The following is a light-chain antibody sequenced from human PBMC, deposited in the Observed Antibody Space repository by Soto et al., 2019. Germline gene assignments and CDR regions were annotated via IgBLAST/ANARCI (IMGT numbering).Light chain of an antibody. Sequence: QSVLTQPRSVSGSPGQSATISCTGTSSDVGGYNHVSWYQQHPGKAPKLMIYDVSKRPSGVPDRFSGSKSGNTASLTISGLQAEDEADYYCCSYAGSYVFGTGTKVTVL. CDR3: CSYAGSYV. V-gene: IGLV2-11*01. CDR1: SSDVGGYNH. CDR2: DVS. J-gene: IGLJ1*01.